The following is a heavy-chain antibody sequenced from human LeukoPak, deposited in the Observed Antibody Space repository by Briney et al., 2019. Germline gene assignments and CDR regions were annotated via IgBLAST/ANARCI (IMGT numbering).Heavy chain of an antibody. Sequence: PSEALSLTCAVYGGSFSGYYWSWIRQPPGKGLEWIGEINHSGSTNYNPSLKSRVTISVDTSKNQFSLKLSSVTAADTAVYYCARVTDCSSTSCQRYYGMDVWGQGTTVTVSS. CDR1: GGSFSGYY. D-gene: IGHD2-2*01. J-gene: IGHJ6*02. CDR3: ARVTDCSSTSCQRYYGMDV. CDR2: INHSGST. V-gene: IGHV4-34*01.